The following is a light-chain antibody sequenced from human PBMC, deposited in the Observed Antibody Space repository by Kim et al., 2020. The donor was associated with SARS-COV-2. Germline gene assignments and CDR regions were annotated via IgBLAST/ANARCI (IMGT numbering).Light chain of an antibody. CDR1: QSINNW. CDR3: QRYNGY. Sequence: DIQMTQSPSTLSASVGDRVTITCRVSQSINNWLAWYQQKPGKAPKLLIYGASSLESGVPSRFSGSGSGTEFTLTISSLQPDDFATYYCQRYNGYFGQGTKLEI. J-gene: IGKJ2*01. CDR2: GAS. V-gene: IGKV1-5*03.